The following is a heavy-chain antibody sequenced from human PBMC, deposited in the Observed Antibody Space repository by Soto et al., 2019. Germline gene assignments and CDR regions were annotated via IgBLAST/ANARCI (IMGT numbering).Heavy chain of an antibody. CDR2: IGGSGAYT. CDR1: GLSFPNYA. V-gene: IGHV3-23*01. Sequence: LLESGGGLVQPGGSLRLSCVASGLSFPNYAMNWVRQAPGEGLEWVSGIGGSGAYTYYAESVKGRFTIARDNSKNTVYLQMNSLRGDDTAVYYGAKGSSSTQFLNYYVYHMDVWGKGTTVSVSS. CDR3: AKGSSSTQFLNYYVYHMDV. J-gene: IGHJ6*03. D-gene: IGHD2-2*01.